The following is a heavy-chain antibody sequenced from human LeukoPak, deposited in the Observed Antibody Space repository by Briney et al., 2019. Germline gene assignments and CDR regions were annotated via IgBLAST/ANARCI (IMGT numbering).Heavy chain of an antibody. D-gene: IGHD2-2*01. J-gene: IGHJ6*02. CDR2: IYYSGST. V-gene: IGHV4-31*03. CDR3: ARAQFDIVVVPASALYGMDV. CDR1: DGSISSGGYY. Sequence: SQTLSLTCTVSDGSISSGGYYWSWIRQHPGKGLEWIGYIYYSGSTYYNPSLKSRVTISVDTSKNQFSLKLSSVTAADTAVYYCARAQFDIVVVPASALYGMDVWGQGTTVTVSS.